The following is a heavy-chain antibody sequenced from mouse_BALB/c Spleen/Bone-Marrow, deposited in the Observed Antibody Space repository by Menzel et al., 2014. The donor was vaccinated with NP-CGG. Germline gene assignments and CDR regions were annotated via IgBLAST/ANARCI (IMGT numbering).Heavy chain of an antibody. V-gene: IGHV1-67*01. J-gene: IGHJ3*02. CDR3: ARSGYCCDLFFL. Sequence: VQLQESGPELVRPGVSVKISCKGSGYTFTDYAMHWVKQSHAKSLEWIGVISTYSGNTNYNQKFKGKATMTVDKSSXTAYIECAILTSEDSAIFYWARSGYCCDLFFLWGQGTLVTVSA. D-gene: IGHD1-2*01. CDR2: ISTYSGNT. CDR1: GYTFTDYA.